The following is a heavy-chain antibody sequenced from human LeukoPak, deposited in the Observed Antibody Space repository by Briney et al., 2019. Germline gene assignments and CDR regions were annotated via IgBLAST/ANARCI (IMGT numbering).Heavy chain of an antibody. CDR1: GGSFSGYY. D-gene: IGHD2-15*01. J-gene: IGHJ5*02. Sequence: SETLSLTCAVYGGSFSGYYWSWIRQPPGKGLEWIGEINHSGSTNYNPSLKSRVTISVDTSKNQFSLKLSSVTAADMAVYYCARGGVVVVAATGNWFDPWGQGTLVTVSS. V-gene: IGHV4-34*01. CDR3: ARGGVVVVAATGNWFDP. CDR2: INHSGST.